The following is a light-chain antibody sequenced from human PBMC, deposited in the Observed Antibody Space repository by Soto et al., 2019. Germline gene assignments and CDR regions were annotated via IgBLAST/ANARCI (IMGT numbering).Light chain of an antibody. CDR1: QSVNSNY. CDR2: GAS. J-gene: IGKJ1*01. Sequence: EIVLTQSPGTLSLSPGERATLSCRASQSVNSNYLAWYQQKLGQAPRLLIYGASSRATGIPDRFSGSGSGTAFTLTISRLEPEDFAVYYCQPYGSSPWTFGQGTKVEIK. CDR3: QPYGSSPWT. V-gene: IGKV3-20*01.